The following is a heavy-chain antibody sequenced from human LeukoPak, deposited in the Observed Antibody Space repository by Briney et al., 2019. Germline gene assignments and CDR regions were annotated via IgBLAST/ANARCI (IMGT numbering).Heavy chain of an antibody. Sequence: ASVKVSCKASGYTFTGYYMHWVRQAPGQGLEWMGRINPNSGGTNYAQKFQGRVTMTRDTSISTACMELSRLRSDDTAVYYCARGLRGIYYYYYYMDVWGKGTTVTVSS. D-gene: IGHD5-12*01. CDR2: INPNSGGT. V-gene: IGHV1-2*06. CDR3: ARGLRGIYYYYYYMDV. CDR1: GYTFTGYY. J-gene: IGHJ6*03.